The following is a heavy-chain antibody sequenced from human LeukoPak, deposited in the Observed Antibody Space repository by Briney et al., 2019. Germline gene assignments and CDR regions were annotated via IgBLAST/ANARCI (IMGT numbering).Heavy chain of an antibody. J-gene: IGHJ4*02. Sequence: GGSLRLSCAASGFTFSSYAMHWVRQAPGKGLEWVAVISYDGSNKYYADSVKGRSTISRDNSKNTLYLQMNSLRAEDTAVYYCARVEAGEHPYYFDYWGQGTLVTVSS. D-gene: IGHD3-10*01. V-gene: IGHV3-30-3*01. CDR1: GFTFSSYA. CDR2: ISYDGSNK. CDR3: ARVEAGEHPYYFDY.